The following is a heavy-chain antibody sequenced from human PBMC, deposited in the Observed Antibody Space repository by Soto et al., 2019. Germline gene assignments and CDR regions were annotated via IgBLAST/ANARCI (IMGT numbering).Heavy chain of an antibody. J-gene: IGHJ5*02. Sequence: XETLSLTCTVSGFSISSYYWSWIRQPAGKGLGWIGRIYTSGSTNYNPSLKSRVTMSVDTSKNQFSLKLSSVTAADTAVYYCARYNRGWFDHWGQGTLVTVSS. CDR3: ARYNRGWFDH. CDR1: GFSISSYY. CDR2: IYTSGST. V-gene: IGHV4-4*07. D-gene: IGHD1-20*01.